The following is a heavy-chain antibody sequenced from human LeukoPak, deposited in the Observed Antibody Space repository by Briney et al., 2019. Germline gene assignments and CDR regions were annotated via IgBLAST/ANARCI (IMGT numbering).Heavy chain of an antibody. J-gene: IGHJ4*02. CDR3: ARGGIAVAGTFY. Sequence: PSETLSLTCIVSGGSINSSNYYWGWIRQPPGKGLEWIGSICYSGKTYYNPSLKSRVTISADTSKNQFSLKLSSVTAADTAVYYCARGGIAVAGTFYWGQGTLVTVSS. CDR1: GGSINSSNYY. D-gene: IGHD6-19*01. V-gene: IGHV4-39*01. CDR2: ICYSGKT.